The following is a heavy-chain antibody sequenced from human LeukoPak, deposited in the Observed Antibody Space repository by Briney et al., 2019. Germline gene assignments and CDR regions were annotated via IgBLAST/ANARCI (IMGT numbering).Heavy chain of an antibody. D-gene: IGHD3-3*01. V-gene: IGHV1-2*02. CDR3: ARAISHTIFGVAFPDAEYFQH. CDR1: GYTFTDYY. J-gene: IGHJ1*01. CDR2: INPNSGGT. Sequence: ASVKVSCKASGYTFTDYYMHWVRQAPGQGLEWMGWINPNSGGTNYAQKFQGRVTMTRDTSISTAYMELSRLRSDDTAVYYCARAISHTIFGVAFPDAEYFQHWARAPWSPSP.